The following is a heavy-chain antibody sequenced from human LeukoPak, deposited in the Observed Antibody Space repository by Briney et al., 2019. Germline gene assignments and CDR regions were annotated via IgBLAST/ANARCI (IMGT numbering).Heavy chain of an antibody. Sequence: ASVKVSCKAFGYTFTDYYIHWVRQAPGQGLEWMGWIDPNSGGTKYARKFEGRVTMTRETSISTAYMELSRLRSDDTAMYFCARTSSTTVVTSHWGQGTLVTVSS. J-gene: IGHJ4*02. V-gene: IGHV1-2*02. CDR3: ARTSSTTVVTSH. CDR2: IDPNSGGT. CDR1: GYTFTDYY. D-gene: IGHD4-23*01.